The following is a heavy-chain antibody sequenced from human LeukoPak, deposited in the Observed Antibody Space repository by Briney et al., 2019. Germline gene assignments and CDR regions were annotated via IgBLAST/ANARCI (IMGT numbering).Heavy chain of an antibody. D-gene: IGHD3-16*01. CDR1: GGSISSGDYY. Sequence: SQTLSPTCTVSGGSISSGDYYWSWIRQPPGKGLEWIGYIYYSGSTYYNPSLKSRVTISVDTSKNQFSLKLSSVTAADTAVYYCARGSLLTYFDYWGQGTLVTVSS. CDR2: IYYSGST. V-gene: IGHV4-30-4*08. CDR3: ARGSLLTYFDY. J-gene: IGHJ4*02.